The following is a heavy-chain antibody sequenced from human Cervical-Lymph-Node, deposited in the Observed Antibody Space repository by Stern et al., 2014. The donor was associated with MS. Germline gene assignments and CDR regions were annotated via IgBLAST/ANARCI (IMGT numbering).Heavy chain of an antibody. D-gene: IGHD3-3*01. J-gene: IGHJ6*02. CDR3: ARANYDFWSGNSSFQRYYYGMDV. CDR2: ISSSRSTI. V-gene: IGHV3-48*02. CDR1: GFTFSSYN. Sequence: QLVQSGGGLVQPGGSLRLSCAASGFTFSSYNMNWVRQAPGKGLEWISYISSSRSTIYHADSVKGRFTISRDNAKNSLYLQMNSLRDEDTAVYYCARANYDFWSGNSSFQRYYYGMDVWGQGTTVTVSS.